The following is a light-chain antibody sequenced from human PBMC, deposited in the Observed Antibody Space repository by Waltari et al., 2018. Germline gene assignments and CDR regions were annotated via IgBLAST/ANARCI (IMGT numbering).Light chain of an antibody. CDR2: GAS. J-gene: IGKJ5*01. Sequence: EIVMTQSPATLSVSPGERATLSCRASQSISTNLAWYQQKPGQAPRLLIYGASTRATGFPARFSGSGFGTEFTLTISSLRSEDFAVYYWQHYHNWPPITFGQGTRLEIK. V-gene: IGKV3-15*01. CDR3: QHYHNWPPIT. CDR1: QSISTN.